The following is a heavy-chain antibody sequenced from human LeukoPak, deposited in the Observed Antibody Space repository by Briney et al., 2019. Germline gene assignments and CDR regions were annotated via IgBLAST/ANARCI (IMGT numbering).Heavy chain of an antibody. CDR2: IWYDGSNK. CDR3: AKDLGFWFATNINWFDP. V-gene: IGHV3-33*06. Sequence: GGSLRLSCAASGFTFSSYGMHWVRQAPGKGLEWVAVIWYDGSNKYYADSVKGRFTISRDNSKNTLYLQMNSLRAEDTAVYYCAKDLGFWFATNINWFDPWGQGTLVTVSS. CDR1: GFTFSSYG. D-gene: IGHD3-10*01. J-gene: IGHJ5*02.